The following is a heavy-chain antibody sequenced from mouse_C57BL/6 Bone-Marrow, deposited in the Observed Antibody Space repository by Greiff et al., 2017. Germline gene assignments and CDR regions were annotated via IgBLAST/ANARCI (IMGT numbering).Heavy chain of an antibody. V-gene: IGHV1-69*01. CDR2: IDPSDSYT. CDR1: GYTFTSYW. CDR3: ARDGYYPYYIDY. Sequence: QVQLQQPGAELVMPGASVKLSCKASGYTFTSYWMHWVKQRPGQGLEWIGEIDPSDSYTNYNQKFKGKSTLTVDKSSSTAYMQLSSLTSEDSAVYYGARDGYYPYYIDYWGQGTTLTVSS. J-gene: IGHJ2*01. D-gene: IGHD2-3*01.